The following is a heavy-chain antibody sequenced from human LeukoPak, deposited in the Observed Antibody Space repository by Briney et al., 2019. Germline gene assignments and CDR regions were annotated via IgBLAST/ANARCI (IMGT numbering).Heavy chain of an antibody. D-gene: IGHD1-26*01. Sequence: GASVKVSCKASGYTFTGYYMHWVRQAPGQGLEWMGWINPNSGGTNYAQKFQGRVTMTRDTSISTAYMELSRLRSDDTAVYCCAREGGGSYSYFDYWGQGTLVTVSS. CDR2: INPNSGGT. J-gene: IGHJ4*02. CDR3: AREGGGSYSYFDY. V-gene: IGHV1-2*02. CDR1: GYTFTGYY.